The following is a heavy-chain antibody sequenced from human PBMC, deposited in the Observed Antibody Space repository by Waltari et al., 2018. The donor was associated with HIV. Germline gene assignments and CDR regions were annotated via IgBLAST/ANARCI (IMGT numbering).Heavy chain of an antibody. V-gene: IGHV4-59*01. Sequence: QVQLQESGPGLLKPSETLSLTCSVSGDSMTSYYWAWTRQPPGKGLEWLGYIYSSGSASYSPSLQSRLTISVDTSKNQFSLKLSSVTAADTAVYYCARYGSGHRHFGYWGQGTLVIVSS. CDR1: GDSMTSYY. CDR2: IYSSGSA. D-gene: IGHD3-10*01. J-gene: IGHJ4*02. CDR3: ARYGSGHRHFGY.